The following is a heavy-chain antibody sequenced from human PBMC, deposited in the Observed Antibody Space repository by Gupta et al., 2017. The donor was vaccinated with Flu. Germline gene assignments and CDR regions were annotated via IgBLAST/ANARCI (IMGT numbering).Heavy chain of an antibody. J-gene: IGHJ4*02. CDR2: ISGSGGST. Sequence: EVQLLASGGGLVKPGGSLRLHCAASGFTFSSAAMSWVRQAPGKGLEWVSAISGSGGSTYYADSVKGRFTISRDNSKNTLYLQMNSLRAEDTAVYYCAYLGAIVVVVAADPFDYWGQGTLVTVSS. CDR1: GFTFSSAA. CDR3: AYLGAIVVVVAADPFDY. D-gene: IGHD2-15*01. V-gene: IGHV3-23*01.